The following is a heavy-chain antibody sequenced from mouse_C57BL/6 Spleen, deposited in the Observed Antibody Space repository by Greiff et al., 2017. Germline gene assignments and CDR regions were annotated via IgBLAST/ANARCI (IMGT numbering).Heavy chain of an antibody. CDR1: GFAFSSYW. V-gene: IGHV1-80*01. CDR2: IYPGDGDT. J-gene: IGHJ4*01. CDR3: ARDYHSYGSCYSARDY. D-gene: IGHD1-1*01. Sequence: QVQLKESGAELVKPGASVKISCKASGFAFSSYWMNWVKQRPGKGLEWIGEIYPGDGDTNYNGKFKGKATLTADKSSSTAYMQRISLTSEDSAVYFSARDYHSYGSCYSARDYWGQGTTVTVSS.